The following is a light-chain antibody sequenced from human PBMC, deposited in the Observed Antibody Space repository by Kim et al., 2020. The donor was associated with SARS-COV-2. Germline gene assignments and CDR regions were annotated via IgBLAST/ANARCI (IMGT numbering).Light chain of an antibody. CDR2: KAS. Sequence: DIQMTQSPSTLSSSVGDRATITCRASQSISSWLAWYQQKPGNSPRLLISKASTLASGVPSRFSGSGSGTEFTLTISSLQPDDFAAYYCHQYHSPLTFGQGTKVDIK. CDR3: HQYHSPLT. J-gene: IGKJ1*01. CDR1: QSISSW. V-gene: IGKV1-5*03.